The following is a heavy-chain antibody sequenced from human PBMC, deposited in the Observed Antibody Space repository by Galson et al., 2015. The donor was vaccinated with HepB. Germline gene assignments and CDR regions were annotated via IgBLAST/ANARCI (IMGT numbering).Heavy chain of an antibody. CDR3: ARHEREGGYCSGGSCSNFDY. V-gene: IGHV5-10-1*01. Sequence: QSGAEVKKPGESLRISCKGSGYSFTSYWISWVRQMPGKGLEWMGRIDPSDSYTNYSPSFQGHVTISADKSISTAYLQWSSLKASDTAMYYCARHEREGGYCSGGSCSNFDYWGQGTLVTVSS. J-gene: IGHJ4*02. D-gene: IGHD2-15*01. CDR1: GYSFTSYW. CDR2: IDPSDSYT.